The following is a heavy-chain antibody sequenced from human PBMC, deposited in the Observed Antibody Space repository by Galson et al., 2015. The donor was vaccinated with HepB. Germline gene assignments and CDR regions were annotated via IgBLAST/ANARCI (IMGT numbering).Heavy chain of an antibody. D-gene: IGHD4-23*01. CDR1: GYTFTSYA. Sequence: SVKVSCKASGYTFTSYALSWVRQAPGQGLEWMGWISGYNDNTNYAQKFQGRVTMTTDTSTSEAYMELRSLRSDDTAVYYCARNSSDKGAFDVWGQGTLVTVSS. J-gene: IGHJ3*01. CDR2: ISGYNDNT. CDR3: ARNSSDKGAFDV. V-gene: IGHV1-18*01.